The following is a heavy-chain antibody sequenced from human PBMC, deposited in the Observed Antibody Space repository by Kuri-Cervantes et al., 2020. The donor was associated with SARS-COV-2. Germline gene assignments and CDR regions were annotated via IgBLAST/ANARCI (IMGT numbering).Heavy chain of an antibody. V-gene: IGHV4-59*12. Sequence: SETLSLTCTVSGGSISSYYWSWIRQPPGKGLEWIGYIYYSGSTNYNPSLKSRVTISVDTSKNQSSLKLSSVTAADTAVYYCARRICSSTSCYYYNWFDPWGQGTLVTVSS. D-gene: IGHD2-2*01. CDR1: GGSISSYY. J-gene: IGHJ5*02. CDR3: ARRICSSTSCYYYNWFDP. CDR2: IYYSGST.